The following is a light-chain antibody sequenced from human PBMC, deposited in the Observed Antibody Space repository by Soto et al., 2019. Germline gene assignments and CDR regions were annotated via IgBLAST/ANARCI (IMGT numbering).Light chain of an antibody. J-gene: IGLJ1*01. CDR3: SSYTSSSTYV. CDR1: SSDVGGYNY. CDR2: DVS. Sequence: QSVLTQPASVSGSPGQSITISCTGTSSDVGGYNYVSWYQQHPGKAPKFMIYDVSNRPSGVSNRFSGSKSGNTASLTISGLQAEDEADYYCSSYTSSSTYVFGTGTNLTVL. V-gene: IGLV2-14*01.